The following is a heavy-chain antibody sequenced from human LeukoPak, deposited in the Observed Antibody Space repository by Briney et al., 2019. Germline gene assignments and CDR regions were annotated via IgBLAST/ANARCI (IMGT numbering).Heavy chain of an antibody. Sequence: SETLSLTCTVSGGSISSSSYYWGWIRRPPGKGLEWIGSIYYSGSTYYNPSLKSRVTISVDTSKNQFSLKLSSVTAADTAVYYCVRDYRVGSSSSYYYYMDVWGKGTTVTVSS. CDR2: IYYSGST. J-gene: IGHJ6*03. CDR1: GGSISSSSYY. CDR3: VRDYRVGSSSSYYYYMDV. V-gene: IGHV4-39*07. D-gene: IGHD6-6*01.